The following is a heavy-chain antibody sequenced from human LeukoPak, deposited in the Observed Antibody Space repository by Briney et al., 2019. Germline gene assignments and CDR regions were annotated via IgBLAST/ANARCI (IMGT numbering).Heavy chain of an antibody. V-gene: IGHV4-39*07. CDR3: ARGISSWYSWYFDL. CDR2: IFYSGST. J-gene: IGHJ2*01. CDR1: GGSISTSSYY. Sequence: KTSETLCLTCTVSGGSISTSSYYWGWVRQPPGKGLEWIGNIFYSGSTYYSPSLKSRVTISLDTSRNQFSLKLSSVTAADTAVYYCARGISSWYSWYFDLWGRGTLVTVSS. D-gene: IGHD6-13*01.